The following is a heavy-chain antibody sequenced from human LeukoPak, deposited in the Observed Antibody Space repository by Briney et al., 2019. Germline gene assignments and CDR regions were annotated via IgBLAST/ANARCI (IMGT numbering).Heavy chain of an antibody. D-gene: IGHD3-16*01. CDR3: ARDLGFSWFDP. CDR1: GFTFSSYA. J-gene: IGHJ5*02. CDR2: ISGSGGST. Sequence: GGSLRLSXAASGFTFSSYAMSWVRQAPGKGLEWVSAISGSGGSTYYADSVKGRFTISRDNSRNTLYLQMGSLRAEDMAVYYCARDLGFSWFDPWGQGTLVTVSS. V-gene: IGHV3-23*01.